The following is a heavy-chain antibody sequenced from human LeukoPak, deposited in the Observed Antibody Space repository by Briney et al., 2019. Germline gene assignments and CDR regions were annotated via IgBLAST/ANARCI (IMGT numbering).Heavy chain of an antibody. CDR2: IYFSGST. CDR1: GGSISSYY. J-gene: IGHJ6*03. CDR3: ARGPRGYCRGGSCYFYYYYMDV. V-gene: IGHV4-59*01. D-gene: IGHD2-15*01. Sequence: SETLSLTCTVSGGSISSYYWSWIRQPPGKGLEWIGYIYFSGSTNYSPSLKSRVTISVDTSKNQFSLKLSSVTAADTAVYYCARGPRGYCRGGSCYFYYYYMDVWSQGTTVTVSS.